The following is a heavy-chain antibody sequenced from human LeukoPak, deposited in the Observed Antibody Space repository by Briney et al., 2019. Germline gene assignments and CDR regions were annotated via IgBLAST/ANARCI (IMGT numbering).Heavy chain of an antibody. CDR3: ARSRDGYNYPYYFDY. CDR2: IYPGDSDT. J-gene: IGHJ4*02. D-gene: IGHD5-24*01. V-gene: IGHV5-51*01. Sequence: GESLKISCKGSGYSFTSYWIGWVRQMPGKGLEWMGIIYPGDSDTRYSPSFQGQVTISADKSISTAYLQWSSLKASDTAMYHCARSRDGYNYPYYFDYWGQGTLVTVSS. CDR1: GYSFTSYW.